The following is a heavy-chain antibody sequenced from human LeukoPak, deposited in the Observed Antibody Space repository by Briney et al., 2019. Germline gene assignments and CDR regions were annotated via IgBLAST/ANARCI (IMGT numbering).Heavy chain of an antibody. V-gene: IGHV3-7*03. D-gene: IGHD3-10*01. J-gene: IGHJ3*02. CDR3: AKDMVRGVIYAFDI. Sequence: GGSLRLSCAASGFTFSTYWMNWVRQAPGKGLEWVANIKPDGSEKYYVDSVKGRFTISRDNAKNSLYLQMNSLRAEDTALYYCAKDMVRGVIYAFDIWGQGTMVTVSS. CDR1: GFTFSTYW. CDR2: IKPDGSEK.